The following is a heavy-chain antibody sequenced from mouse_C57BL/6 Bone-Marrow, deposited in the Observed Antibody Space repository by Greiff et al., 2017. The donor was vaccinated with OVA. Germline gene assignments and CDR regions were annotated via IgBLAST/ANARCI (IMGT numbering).Heavy chain of an antibody. D-gene: IGHD1-1*01. J-gene: IGHJ3*01. CDR1: GYTFTSYW. V-gene: IGHV1-55*01. Sequence: VQLQQPGAELVKPGASVTMSCKASGYTFTSYWITWVKQRPGQGLEWIGDIYPGSGSTNYNEKFKSKATLTVDKSTSTAYMQLSNLTSEDSAVYYCAMASAYSRVGGFAYWGQGTLVTVSS. CDR2: IYPGSGST. CDR3: AMASAYSRVGGFAY.